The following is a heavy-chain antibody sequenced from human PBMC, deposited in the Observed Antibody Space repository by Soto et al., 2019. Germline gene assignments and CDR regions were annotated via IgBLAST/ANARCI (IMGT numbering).Heavy chain of an antibody. D-gene: IGHD4-17*01. CDR3: ARKETGGDYNWFDP. J-gene: IGHJ5*02. CDR2: IKQDGSEK. V-gene: IGHV3-7*05. CDR1: GFTFSSYW. Sequence: GGSLRLSCAASGFTFSSYWMSWVRQAPGKGLEWVANIKQDGSEKYYVDSVKGRFTISRDNAKNSLYLQMNSLRAEDTAVYYCARKETGGDYNWFDPWGQGTLVTVSS.